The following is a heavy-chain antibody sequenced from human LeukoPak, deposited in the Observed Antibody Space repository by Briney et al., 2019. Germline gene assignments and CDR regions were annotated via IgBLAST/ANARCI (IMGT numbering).Heavy chain of an antibody. CDR1: GDSFSSSPYY. CDR3: ARYKFHNYFDP. CDR2: TFSTST. Sequence: SETLSLTCSVSGDSFSSSPYYWGWIRQPPGKGLEWIGNTFSTSTLYNASLRSRVTILVDTSKNQFSLKLTSATAADTAIYYCARYKFHNYFDPWGQGTLVVVSS. V-gene: IGHV4-61*01. J-gene: IGHJ5*02. D-gene: IGHD5-24*01.